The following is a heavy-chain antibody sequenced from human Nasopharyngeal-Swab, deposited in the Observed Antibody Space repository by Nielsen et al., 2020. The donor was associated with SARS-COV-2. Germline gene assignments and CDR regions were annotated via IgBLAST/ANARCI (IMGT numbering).Heavy chain of an antibody. D-gene: IGHD3-22*01. Sequence: GESLKISCAASGFTFSSDAMSWVRQAPGKGLEWVSAIAGSGSSTYYADSVKGRFTISRDNSKNTLYLQMNSLRAEDTAVYYCAKVAITMIVVPNGGFDYWGQGTLVTVSS. CDR3: AKVAITMIVVPNGGFDY. J-gene: IGHJ4*02. CDR2: IAGSGSST. V-gene: IGHV3-23*01. CDR1: GFTFSSDA.